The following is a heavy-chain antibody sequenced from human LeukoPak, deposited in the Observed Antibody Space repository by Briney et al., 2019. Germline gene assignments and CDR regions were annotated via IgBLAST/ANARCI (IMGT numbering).Heavy chain of an antibody. J-gene: IGHJ4*02. V-gene: IGHV3-30-3*01. CDR2: TSDDGSTK. CDR1: GFTFSSYA. CDR3: ARVPGGFHGDYSPIAY. D-gene: IGHD4-17*01. Sequence: PGGSLRLSCTASGFTFSSYAMHWVRQAPGKGPQWLALTSDDGSTKYYADSVKGRFTISRDNSQNTLFLQMNSLRAEETAMYYCARVPGGFHGDYSPIAYWGQGTLVTVSS.